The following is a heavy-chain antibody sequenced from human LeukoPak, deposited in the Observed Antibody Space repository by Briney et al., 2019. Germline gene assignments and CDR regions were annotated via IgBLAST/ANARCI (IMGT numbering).Heavy chain of an antibody. D-gene: IGHD1-26*01. J-gene: IGHJ4*02. CDR3: ARDKVGGGSYSAGNDY. CDR2: INPNSGST. V-gene: IGHV1-2*02. CDR1: GYTFTGYY. Sequence: GASVKVSCKASGYTFTGYYMHWVRQAPGQGLEWMGWINPNSGSTNYAQKFQGRVTVTRDTSISTAYMELGRLRSDDTAVYYCARDKVGGGSYSAGNDYWGQGTLVTVSS.